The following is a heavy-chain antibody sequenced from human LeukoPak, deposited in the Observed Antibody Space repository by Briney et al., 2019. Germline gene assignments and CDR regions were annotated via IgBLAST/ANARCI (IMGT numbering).Heavy chain of an antibody. CDR2: ISGSGGST. J-gene: IGHJ4*02. CDR1: EFTFRNYA. Sequence: PGGSLRLSCAASEFTFRNYAMNWVRQAPGKGLEWVSGISGSGGSTNYADSVKGRLTISRENSKNTLYLQMNSLRAEDTAVYYCARGTVVGSHFDYWGQGTLVTVSS. CDR3: ARGTVVGSHFDY. D-gene: IGHD2-15*01. V-gene: IGHV3-23*01.